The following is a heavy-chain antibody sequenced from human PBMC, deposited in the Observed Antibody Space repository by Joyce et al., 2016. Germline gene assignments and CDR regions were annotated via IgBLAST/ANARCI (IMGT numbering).Heavy chain of an antibody. CDR1: GGTFNTYA. CDR3: ASPNPLLSGLPTYY. Sequence: VQLVQSGADVKKRGSSVKVSCKASGGTFNTYAMSWVRQDPGQGLEWMGGIMPLVSTIDYAQRFQGRVTIAADESTSTTDMELSSLRSDDTALYYCASPNPLLSGLPTYYWGQGTLVTVSS. CDR2: IMPLVSTI. D-gene: IGHD2/OR15-2a*01. V-gene: IGHV1-69*01. J-gene: IGHJ4*02.